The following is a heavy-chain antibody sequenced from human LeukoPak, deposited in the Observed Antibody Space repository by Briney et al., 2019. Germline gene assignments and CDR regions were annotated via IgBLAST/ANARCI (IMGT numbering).Heavy chain of an antibody. CDR1: GFXFRSYA. D-gene: IGHD3-9*01. V-gene: IGHV4-34*01. CDR3: ASVRLYDILTGYPRAFEY. J-gene: IGHJ4*02. CDR2: INHSGST. Sequence: GSLRLSCAASGFXFRSYAMSWIRQPPGKGLEWIGEINHSGSTNYNPSLKSRVTISVDTSKNQFSLKLNSVTAADTAVYYCASVRLYDILTGYPRAFEYWGQGTRVTVSS.